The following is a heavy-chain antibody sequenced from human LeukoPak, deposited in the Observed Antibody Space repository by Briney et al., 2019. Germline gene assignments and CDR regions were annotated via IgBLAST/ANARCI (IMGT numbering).Heavy chain of an antibody. Sequence: GGSLRLSCEASGFTFDDYGMSWVHQPPGKGLEWVSGINRNGGSTDYADSVKGRFTISRDNAKNSHFLQMNSLRVEDTALYYCARGFRNGPFDCWGQGTLVTVSS. D-gene: IGHD2-8*01. CDR3: ARGFRNGPFDC. CDR2: INRNGGST. CDR1: GFTFDDYG. V-gene: IGHV3-20*04. J-gene: IGHJ4*02.